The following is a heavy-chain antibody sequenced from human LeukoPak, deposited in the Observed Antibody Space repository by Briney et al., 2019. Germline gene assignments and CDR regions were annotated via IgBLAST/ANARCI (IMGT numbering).Heavy chain of an antibody. CDR1: GGSISSYY. J-gene: IGHJ5*02. D-gene: IGHD6-19*01. Sequence: SETLSLTCTVSGGSISSYYWSWLRQPPGKGLEWIGYIYYSGSTNYNPSLKSRVTISVDTSKNQFSLKLSSVTAADTAVYYCARGPNSSGWYYWFDPWGQGTLVTVSS. CDR2: IYYSGST. CDR3: ARGPNSSGWYYWFDP. V-gene: IGHV4-59*01.